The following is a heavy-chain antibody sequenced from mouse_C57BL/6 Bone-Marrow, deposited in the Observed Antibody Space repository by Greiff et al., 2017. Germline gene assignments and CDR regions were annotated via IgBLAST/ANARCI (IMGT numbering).Heavy chain of an antibody. J-gene: IGHJ3*01. CDR2: IYPGGGYT. Sequence: VQLQQSGAELVRPGTSVKMSCKASGYTFTNYWIGWAKQRPGHGLEWIGDIYPGGGYTNYNEKFKGKATLTAAKSSSTAYMQFSSLTSEDSAIYYCARRNYYGSSYGWVAYWGQGTLVTVSA. D-gene: IGHD1-1*01. V-gene: IGHV1-63*01. CDR3: ARRNYYGSSYGWVAY. CDR1: GYTFTNYW.